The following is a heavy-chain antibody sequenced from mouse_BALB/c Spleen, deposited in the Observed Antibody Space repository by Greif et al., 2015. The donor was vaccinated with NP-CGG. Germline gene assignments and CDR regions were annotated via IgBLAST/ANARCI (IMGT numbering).Heavy chain of an antibody. Sequence: VQLQQSGAELVKPGASVKLSCTATGFNIKDTYMHWVKQRPEQGLEWIGRIDPANGNTKYDPKFQGKATITADTSSNTAYLQLSSLTSEDTAVYYCARWDWYFDVWGAGTTVTVSS. V-gene: IGHV14-3*02. CDR3: ARWDWYFDV. CDR1: GFNIKDTY. CDR2: IDPANGNT. J-gene: IGHJ1*01.